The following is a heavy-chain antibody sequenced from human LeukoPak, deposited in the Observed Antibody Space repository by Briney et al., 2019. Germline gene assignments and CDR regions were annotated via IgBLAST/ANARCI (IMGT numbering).Heavy chain of an antibody. CDR2: IYSGGST. CDR3: ARMMEGYESMN. CDR1: GFTVNSNY. V-gene: IGHV3-53*01. D-gene: IGHD2/OR15-2a*01. Sequence: GGSLRLSCAASGFTVNSNYMMWARQAPGKGLEWVSVIYSGGSTYYADSVKGRFTISRDNSKSTLSLQMNSLRAEDTAVYYCARMMEGYESMNWGQGTLVTVSS. J-gene: IGHJ4*02.